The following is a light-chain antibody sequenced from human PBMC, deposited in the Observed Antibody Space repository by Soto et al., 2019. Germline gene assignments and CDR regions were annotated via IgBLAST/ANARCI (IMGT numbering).Light chain of an antibody. Sequence: QSVLTQPASVSGSPGQSITISCTGTSSDVGGYKYVSWYQQHPGKAPKLMIYEVSNRPSGVSNRFSGSKSGNTASLTISGLQAEDEADYYCSSYTSSSTPVVFGGGTQLTVL. CDR3: SSYTSSSTPVV. J-gene: IGLJ2*01. V-gene: IGLV2-14*01. CDR2: EVS. CDR1: SSDVGGYKY.